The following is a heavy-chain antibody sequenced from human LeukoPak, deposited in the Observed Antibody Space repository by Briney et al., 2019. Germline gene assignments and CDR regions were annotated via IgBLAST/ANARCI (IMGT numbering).Heavy chain of an antibody. CDR1: GITFSNYW. CDR2: INTDGSST. Sequence: GGSLRLSCAASGITFSNYWMHWVRQAPGKGLVWVSRINTDGSSTNYADSVKGRFTISRDNAKNTLYLQMNSLRAEDTAVYYCVGWNAFDIWGQGTMVTVSS. D-gene: IGHD1-1*01. CDR3: VGWNAFDI. V-gene: IGHV3-74*01. J-gene: IGHJ3*02.